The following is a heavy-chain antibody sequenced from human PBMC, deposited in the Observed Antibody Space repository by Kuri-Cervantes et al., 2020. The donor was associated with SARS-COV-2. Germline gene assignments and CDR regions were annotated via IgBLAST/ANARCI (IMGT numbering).Heavy chain of an antibody. D-gene: IGHD4-17*01. CDR3: TSYGDLGRDAFDI. V-gene: IGHV5-51*01. CDR2: IYPGDSDT. CDR1: GYRFTTYW. Sequence: KVSCKGSGYRFTTYWIAWVRQMPGKGLEWMGIIYPGDSDTRYSPSFQGQVTISADESISTAYLQWNSLKASDSAMYYCTSYGDLGRDAFDIWGQGTMVTVSS. J-gene: IGHJ3*02.